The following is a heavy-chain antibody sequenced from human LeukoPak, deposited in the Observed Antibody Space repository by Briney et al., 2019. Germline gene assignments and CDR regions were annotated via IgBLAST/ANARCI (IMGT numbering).Heavy chain of an antibody. CDR3: ARDRGGCSSTSCYAMDV. CDR1: GFTFHSHS. Sequence: GGSLRLSCAASGFTFHSHSMSWVRQAPGKGLEWVSSISMTSSYIYYADSVKGRFTISRDNAKNSLYVHMNSLRAEDTAVYYCARDRGGCSSTSCYAMDVWGKGTTVTVSS. CDR2: ISMTSSYI. D-gene: IGHD2-2*01. V-gene: IGHV3-21*01. J-gene: IGHJ6*03.